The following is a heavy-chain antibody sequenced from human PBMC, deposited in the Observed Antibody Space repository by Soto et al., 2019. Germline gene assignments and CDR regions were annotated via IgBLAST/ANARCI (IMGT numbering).Heavy chain of an antibody. D-gene: IGHD6-19*01. V-gene: IGHV1-69*13. J-gene: IGHJ4*02. CDR1: GGTFSSYA. Sequence: ASVKVSCKASGGTFSSYAISWVRQAPGQGLEWMGGIIPIFGTANYAQKFQGRVTITADESTSTAYMELSSLRSEDTAVYYCARGDYSSGWSSSFDYWGQGTLVTVSS. CDR2: IIPIFGTA. CDR3: ARGDYSSGWSSSFDY.